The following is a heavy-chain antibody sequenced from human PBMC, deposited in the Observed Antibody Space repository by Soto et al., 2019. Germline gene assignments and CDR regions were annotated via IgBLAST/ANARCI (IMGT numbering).Heavy chain of an antibody. CDR2: ISGSGGST. CDR3: AKVQYYDFWSGYLYYYYGMDA. CDR1: GFTFSSYA. V-gene: IGHV3-23*01. J-gene: IGHJ6*02. D-gene: IGHD3-3*01. Sequence: EVQLLESGGGLVQPGGSLRLSCAASGFTFSSYAMSWVRQAPGKGLEWVSAISGSGGSTYYADSVKGRFTISRDNSKNTLYLQMNSLRAEDTAVYYCAKVQYYDFWSGYLYYYYGMDAWGQGTTVTVSS.